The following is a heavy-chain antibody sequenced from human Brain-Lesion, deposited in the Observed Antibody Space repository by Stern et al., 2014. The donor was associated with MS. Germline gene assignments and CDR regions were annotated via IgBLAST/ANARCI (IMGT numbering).Heavy chain of an antibody. J-gene: IGHJ4*02. CDR3: ARGAKRAGGSLY. CDR2: ISYDGSNE. Sequence: QVQLVQSGGGVVQPGRSLRLSCAASGFTFSSYDMHWVRQAPGKGLEWVAVISYDGSNEYYADSVKGRFTISRDNAKNTVYLQMNSLRAEDTAVYHCARGAKRAGGSLYWGQGTLVTVSS. CDR1: GFTFSSYD. V-gene: IGHV3-30*03. D-gene: IGHD6-13*01.